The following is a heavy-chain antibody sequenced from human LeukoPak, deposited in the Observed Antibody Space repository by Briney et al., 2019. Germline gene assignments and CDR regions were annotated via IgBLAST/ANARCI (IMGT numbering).Heavy chain of an antibody. V-gene: IGHV3-30-3*01. CDR3: ARDLRQQLAILNYYYYGMDV. Sequence: GGSLRLSCAASGFTFSSYWMHWVRQAPGKGLVWVAVISYDGSNKYYADSVKGRFTISRDNSKNTLYLQMNSLRAEDTAVYYCARDLRQQLAILNYYYYGMDVWGQGTTVIVSS. J-gene: IGHJ6*02. CDR1: GFTFSSYW. CDR2: ISYDGSNK. D-gene: IGHD6-13*01.